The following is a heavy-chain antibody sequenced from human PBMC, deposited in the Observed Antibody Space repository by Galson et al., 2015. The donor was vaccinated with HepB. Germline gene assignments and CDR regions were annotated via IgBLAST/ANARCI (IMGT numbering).Heavy chain of an antibody. CDR3: ARGPVVGGAFDI. Sequence: SLRLSCAASGFTFSSYGMHWVRQAPGKGLEWVAVIWYDGSNKYYADSVKGRFTISRDNSKNTLYLQMNSLRAEDTAVYYCARGPVVGGAFDIWGQGTMVTVSS. CDR2: IWYDGSNK. V-gene: IGHV3-33*01. J-gene: IGHJ3*02. CDR1: GFTFSSYG. D-gene: IGHD3-22*01.